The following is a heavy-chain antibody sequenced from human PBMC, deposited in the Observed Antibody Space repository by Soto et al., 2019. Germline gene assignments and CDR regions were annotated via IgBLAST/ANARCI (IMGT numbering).Heavy chain of an antibody. V-gene: IGHV4-39*01. CDR1: GGPISSSNHY. D-gene: IGHD3-16*01. CDR3: ASLGDRLNHYYVDV. J-gene: IGHJ6*03. CDR2: IYYIGST. Sequence: QLQLQESGPGLVKPAETLSVTCTVSGGPISSSNHYWGWIRQPPGKGLEWIGSIYYIGSTYYNPSVQSRATISVDTSKKQFSLKVESVTAADTAVYFCASLGDRLNHYYVDVWGRGTTVTVSS.